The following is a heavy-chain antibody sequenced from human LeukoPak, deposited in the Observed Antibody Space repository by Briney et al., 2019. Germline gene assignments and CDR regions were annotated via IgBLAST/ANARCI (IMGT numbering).Heavy chain of an antibody. CDR2: VSPSGART. D-gene: IGHD1-1*01. J-gene: IGHJ4*02. V-gene: IGHV3-23*01. CDR3: ARQHTAWYVDY. Sequence: GGSLRHSCTASGFTFSNYGMSWFRKSPGKGLEWVSGVSPSGARTYSEDPVRSRFIISRDNSKNTVFLQMNSLRAEDTAVYYCARQHTAWYVDYWGQGIRVSVST. CDR1: GFTFSNYG.